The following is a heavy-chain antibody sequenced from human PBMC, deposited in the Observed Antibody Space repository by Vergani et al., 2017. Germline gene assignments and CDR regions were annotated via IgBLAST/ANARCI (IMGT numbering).Heavy chain of an antibody. CDR1: GFTFSSYG. CDR3: ARAYSSSWTVYYYYGMDV. Sequence: QVQLVASGGGVVQPGRSLRLSCAASGFTFSSYGMHWVRQAPGKGLEWVAVISYDGSNKYYADSVKGRFTISRDNSKNTLYLQMNSLRAEDTAVYYCARAYSSSWTVYYYYGMDVWGQGTTVTVSS. CDR2: ISYDGSNK. J-gene: IGHJ6*02. V-gene: IGHV3-30*03. D-gene: IGHD6-13*01.